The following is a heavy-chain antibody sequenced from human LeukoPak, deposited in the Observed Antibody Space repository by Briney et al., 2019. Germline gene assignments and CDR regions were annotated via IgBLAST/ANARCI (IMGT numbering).Heavy chain of an antibody. Sequence: GRSLRLSCVASGFTFSNYAMTWVRQAPGKGLEWVSTINRSGGGTFYAASVKGRFSISRDNSKTTIYLHMNSLRGEDTAVYYCVRGDLRLPRSTPDCWGQGTLVTVSS. D-gene: IGHD5/OR15-5a*01. CDR2: INRSGGGT. J-gene: IGHJ4*02. CDR3: VRGDLRLPRSTPDC. CDR1: GFTFSNYA. V-gene: IGHV3-23*01.